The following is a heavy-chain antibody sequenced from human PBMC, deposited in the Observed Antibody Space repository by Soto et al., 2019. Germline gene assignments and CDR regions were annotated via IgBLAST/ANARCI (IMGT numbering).Heavy chain of an antibody. CDR3: ARHTPAISISDH. D-gene: IGHD2-15*01. CDR1: GGSISSSSYY. Sequence: QLQLQESGPGLVKPSETLSLTCTVSGGSISSSSYYWGWIRHPPGKGLAWIGSIYYSGSTYYNPSLKSRVTISVDTVKIQFSLKLRSVTAAGTAVYYCARHTPAISISDHWGQGTLVTVSS. J-gene: IGHJ4*02. V-gene: IGHV4-39*01. CDR2: IYYSGST.